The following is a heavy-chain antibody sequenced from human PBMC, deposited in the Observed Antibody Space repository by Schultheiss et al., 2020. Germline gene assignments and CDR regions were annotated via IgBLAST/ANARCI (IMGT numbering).Heavy chain of an antibody. D-gene: IGHD2-15*01. CDR1: GYTFTGYY. Sequence: ASVKVSCKASGYTFTGYYMHWVRQAPGQGLEWMGWINPNSGGTNYAQKFQGRVTMTRDTSISTAYMELSRLRSDDTAVYYCARDTSREGYCSGGSCYSETVYNWFDPWGQGTLVNVSS. CDR2: INPNSGGT. J-gene: IGHJ5*02. V-gene: IGHV1-2*02. CDR3: ARDTSREGYCSGGSCYSETVYNWFDP.